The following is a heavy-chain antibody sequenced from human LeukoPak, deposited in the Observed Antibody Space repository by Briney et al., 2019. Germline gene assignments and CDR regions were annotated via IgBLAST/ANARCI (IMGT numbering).Heavy chain of an antibody. CDR1: GFTLNNAW. CDR2: IKTKIDGEIT. J-gene: IGHJ6*02. Sequence: LGGSLRLSCAASGFTLNNAWMTWVRQAPGKGLEWVGRIKTKIDGEITDYAAPVKGRFTISRDDSKNEVYLQMNSLKSEDTAVYYCATVGRLRGVIGGLDVWGQGTTVTVSS. D-gene: IGHD3-10*01. V-gene: IGHV3-15*01. CDR3: ATVGRLRGVIGGLDV.